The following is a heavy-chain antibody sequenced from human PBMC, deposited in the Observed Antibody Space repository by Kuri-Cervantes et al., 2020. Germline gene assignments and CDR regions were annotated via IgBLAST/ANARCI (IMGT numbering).Heavy chain of an antibody. CDR3: ARVGGYGSGSRFLDY. D-gene: IGHD3-10*01. CDR1: GFTFSSYG. V-gene: IGHV3-33*01. J-gene: IGHJ4*02. CDR2: IWYDGSNK. Sequence: GGSLRLSCAASGFTFSSYGMHWVRQAPGKGLEWVAVIWYDGSNKYYADSVKGRFTISRDNSKNTLYLQMNSLRAEDTAVYYCARVGGYGSGSRFLDYWGQGTLVTVSS.